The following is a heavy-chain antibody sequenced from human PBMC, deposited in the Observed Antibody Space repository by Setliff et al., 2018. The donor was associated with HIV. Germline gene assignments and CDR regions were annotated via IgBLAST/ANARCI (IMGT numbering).Heavy chain of an antibody. CDR3: AREAYRLPWIDN. CDR2: INQDESEE. D-gene: IGHD1-1*01. J-gene: IGHJ4*02. V-gene: IGHV3-7*03. CDR1: TFTFDSFS. Sequence: GGSLRLSCATSTFTFDSFSMTWVRQAPGKGLEWVANINQDESEEWYADSVKGRFTISRDNTKNSLYLQINSLSAEDTAVYYCAREAYRLPWIDNWGQGTLVTVSS.